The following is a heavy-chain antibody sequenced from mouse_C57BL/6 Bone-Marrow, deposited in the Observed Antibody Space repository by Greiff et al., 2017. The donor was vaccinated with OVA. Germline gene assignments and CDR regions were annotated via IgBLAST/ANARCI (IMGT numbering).Heavy chain of an antibody. V-gene: IGHV5-4*01. CDR3: ARGGITGPHY. D-gene: IGHD1-1*01. CDR1: GFTFSGYA. J-gene: IGHJ2*01. CDR2: ISDGGSYT. Sequence: DVQLVESGGDLVKPGGSLKLSCAASGFTFSGYAMSWVRQTPEKRLEWVATISDGGSYTYHPDNVKGRFTISRDNAKNNLYLQMSQLKSEDTAMYYGARGGITGPHYWGQGTTLTVSS.